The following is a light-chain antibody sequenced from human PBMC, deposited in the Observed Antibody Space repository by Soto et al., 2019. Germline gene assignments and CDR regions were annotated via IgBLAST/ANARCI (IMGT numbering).Light chain of an antibody. Sequence: QLVLTQSSSASASLGSSVKLTCTLSSGHSSYIIAWHQQQPGKAPRYLMKLEGSGSYNKGSGVPDRFSGSSSGADRYLTISNLPSEDEADYCCETWDSNTRVLGGGTQLPVL. CDR3: ETWDSNTRV. J-gene: IGLJ3*02. CDR2: LEGSGSY. CDR1: SGHSSYI. V-gene: IGLV4-60*03.